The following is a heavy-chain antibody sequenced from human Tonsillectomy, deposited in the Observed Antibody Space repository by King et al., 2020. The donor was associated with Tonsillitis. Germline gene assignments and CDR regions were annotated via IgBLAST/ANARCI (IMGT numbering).Heavy chain of an antibody. CDR1: GGTFSSYA. Sequence: QLVQSGAEVKKPGSSVKVSCKASGGTFSSYAISWVRQAPGQGLEWMGGVIPIFGTANYAQKFQGRVTITADESTSTAYMELGSLRSEDTAVYYCARDPDDYGGKGWFDPWGQGTLVTVSS. D-gene: IGHD4-23*01. CDR2: VIPIFGTA. V-gene: IGHV1-69*12. J-gene: IGHJ5*02. CDR3: ARDPDDYGGKGWFDP.